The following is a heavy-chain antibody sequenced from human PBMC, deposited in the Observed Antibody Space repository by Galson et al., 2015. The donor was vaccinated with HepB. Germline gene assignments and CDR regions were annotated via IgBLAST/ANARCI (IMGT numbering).Heavy chain of an antibody. J-gene: IGHJ4*02. CDR2: IKEDGGEK. Sequence: SLRLSCAASGFTFSSYWMSWVRQAPGKGLEWVANIKEDGGEKYYVGSVKGRFTISRDNAKNSLYLHMNSLRAEDTAVYYCARDRAKAYSNSSQFDYWGQGTLVTVSS. D-gene: IGHD6-6*01. V-gene: IGHV3-7*03. CDR1: GFTFSSYW. CDR3: ARDRAKAYSNSSQFDY.